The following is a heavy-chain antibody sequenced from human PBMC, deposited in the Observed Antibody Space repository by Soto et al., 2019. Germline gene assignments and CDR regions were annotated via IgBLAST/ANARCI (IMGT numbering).Heavy chain of an antibody. CDR1: GFLFNTYA. CDR2: ISYDGGNE. Sequence: PGGSLRLSCAASGFLFNTYAMHWVRQAPGKGLEWVAVISYDGGNEYYADSVKGRFTISRDNSKNTLYLQMNSLRAEDTAVYYCARDRVVRGYSYGNQVIIDYWGQGPLVTVS. CDR3: ARDRVVRGYSYGNQVIIDY. J-gene: IGHJ4*02. D-gene: IGHD5-18*01. V-gene: IGHV3-30-3*01.